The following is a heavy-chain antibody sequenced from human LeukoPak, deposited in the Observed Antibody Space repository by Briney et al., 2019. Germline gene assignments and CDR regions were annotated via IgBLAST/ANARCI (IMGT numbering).Heavy chain of an antibody. V-gene: IGHV4-34*01. Sequence: SETLSLTCAVYGGSFSGYYWSWIRQPPGKGLEWIGEINHSGSTNYNPSLKSRVTISVDTSKNQFSLKLSSVTAADTAVYYCARGRPWNDYYDFWSGLGENWFDPWAREPWSPSPQ. CDR3: ARGRPWNDYYDFWSGLGENWFDP. CDR2: INHSGST. D-gene: IGHD3-3*01. J-gene: IGHJ5*02. CDR1: GGSFSGYY.